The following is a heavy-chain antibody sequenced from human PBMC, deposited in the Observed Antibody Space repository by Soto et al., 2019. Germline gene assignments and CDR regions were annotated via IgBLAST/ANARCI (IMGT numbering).Heavy chain of an antibody. CDR3: SHCAHCTYESGEVVTNAEYFHH. CDR1: GFSLSTSGVG. J-gene: IGHJ1*01. D-gene: IGHD3-10*01. Sequence: QVTLKESGPTLVKPTQTLMLTCTFSGFSLSTSGVGVGWIRQPPGKALEWLALVYWDGDQRYSPSLKSRLTITKDTSKNQVVLTMTNIDPVDTATYYCSHCAHCTYESGEVVTNAEYFHHWGQGTLVTVSS. CDR2: VYWDGDQ. V-gene: IGHV2-5*02.